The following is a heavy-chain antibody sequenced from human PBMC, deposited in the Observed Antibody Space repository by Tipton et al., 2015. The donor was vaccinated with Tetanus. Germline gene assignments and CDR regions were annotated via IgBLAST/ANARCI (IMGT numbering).Heavy chain of an antibody. Sequence: GLVKPSETLSLTCTVSGGSVSGGDYHWSWIRQHPGKGLEWIGYIYFTGTTYYNPSLESRLTISIDTSKNQFSLELTSVTAADTAVYYCARDSYYSSRWSFADYWGQGTLVTVSS. J-gene: IGHJ4*02. CDR3: ARDSYYSSRWSFADY. V-gene: IGHV4-31*03. D-gene: IGHD3-22*01. CDR2: IYFTGTT. CDR1: GGSVSGGDYH.